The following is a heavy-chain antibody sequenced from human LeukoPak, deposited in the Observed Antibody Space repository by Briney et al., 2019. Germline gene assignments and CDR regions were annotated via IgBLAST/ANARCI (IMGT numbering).Heavy chain of an antibody. CDR2: IYYSGTT. D-gene: IGHD6-19*01. CDR1: GGSISSYY. CDR3: ARGVAVARIPFDY. J-gene: IGHJ4*02. V-gene: IGHV4-59*01. Sequence: PSETLSLTCTVSGGSISSYYWSWIRQPPGKGLEWIGYIYYSGTTNYNPSLKSRVTISVDTSKNQFSLKLSSVTAADTAVYYCARGVAVARIPFDYWGQGTLVTVSS.